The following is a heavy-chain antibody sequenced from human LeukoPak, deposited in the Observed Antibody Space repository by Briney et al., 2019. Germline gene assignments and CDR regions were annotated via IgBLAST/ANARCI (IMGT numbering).Heavy chain of an antibody. Sequence: SQTLSLTCAISGDSVSSNSAAWNWLRQSPSRGLEWLGRTYYRSKWYNDYAVSVKSRITINPDTSKNQFSLQLNSVTPEDTAVYYCARGQVMYSSGPGHFDYWGQGTLVTVSS. V-gene: IGHV6-1*01. J-gene: IGHJ4*02. D-gene: IGHD6-19*01. CDR3: ARGQVMYSSGPGHFDY. CDR1: GDSVSSNSAA. CDR2: TYYRSKWYN.